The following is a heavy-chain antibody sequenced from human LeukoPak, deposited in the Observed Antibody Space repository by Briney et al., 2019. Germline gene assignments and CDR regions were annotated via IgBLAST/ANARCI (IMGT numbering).Heavy chain of an antibody. Sequence: PSETLSLTCTLYGDSFNDYYWSWIRQPPGKGLEWIGEFNHSGGTNYNPSLWSRLTISIDTSKHQFSLQVTSVTAADTGVYFCARVSDIMISFGGVISYFDNWGQGALVTVSS. V-gene: IGHV4-34*01. D-gene: IGHD3-16*02. CDR2: FNHSGGT. CDR1: GDSFNDYY. J-gene: IGHJ4*02. CDR3: ARVSDIMISFGGVISYFDN.